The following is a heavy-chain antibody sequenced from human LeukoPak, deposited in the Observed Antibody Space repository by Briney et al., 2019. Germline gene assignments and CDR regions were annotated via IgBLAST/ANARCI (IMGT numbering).Heavy chain of an antibody. Sequence: GGSLRLSCAASGFTFSSSGMSWVRQAPGKGLEWVSTISASGDNTYYADSVKGRFTISRDNSKKKLYLQMNSLRAEDTAVYYCAKGYYGSGTYGWFDPWGQGTLVTVSS. V-gene: IGHV3-23*01. CDR2: ISASGDNT. CDR1: GFTFSSSG. J-gene: IGHJ5*02. D-gene: IGHD3-10*01. CDR3: AKGYYGSGTYGWFDP.